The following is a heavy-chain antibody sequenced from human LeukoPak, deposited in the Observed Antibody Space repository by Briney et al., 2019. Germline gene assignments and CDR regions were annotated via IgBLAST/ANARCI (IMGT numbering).Heavy chain of an antibody. CDR2: APHDGNSP. CDR1: GFRFSSHH. Sequence: GSLRLSCAASGFRFSSHHMHWVRQSPSKGLEWVAVAPHDGNSPIYAASVNGRFTISRDNSRDTLFLHMDSLRVDDTALYYCVRQTLGASGLDHWGQGVLVTVSS. CDR3: VRQTLGASGLDH. V-gene: IGHV3-30*03. J-gene: IGHJ4*02. D-gene: IGHD1-26*01.